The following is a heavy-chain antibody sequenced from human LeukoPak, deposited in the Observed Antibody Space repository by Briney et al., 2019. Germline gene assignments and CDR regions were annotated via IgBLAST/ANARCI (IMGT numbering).Heavy chain of an antibody. D-gene: IGHD1-26*01. CDR3: ARDGALGSRRFNFDQ. V-gene: IGHV3-33*01. CDR2: IWYDGSNK. CDR1: GFTFSSYG. Sequence: RGGSLRLSCAVSGFTFSSYGMHWVRQAPGKGLEWVAVIWYDGSNKYYADSVKGRFTISRDDSKNTLYLQMNSLRAEDTAVYYCARDGALGSRRFNFDQWGQGTLVTVSS. J-gene: IGHJ4*02.